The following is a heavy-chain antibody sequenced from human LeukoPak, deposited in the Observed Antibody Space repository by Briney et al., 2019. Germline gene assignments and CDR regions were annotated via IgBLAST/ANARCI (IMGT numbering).Heavy chain of an antibody. CDR1: GGTFSSYA. Sequence: SVKVSCKASGGTFSSYAISWVRQAPGQGLEWMGRIIPILGIANYAQKFQGRVTITADKSTSTAYMELSSLRSEDTDVYYCADQTPGGIWGQGTMVTVSS. CDR2: IIPILGIA. V-gene: IGHV1-69*04. CDR3: ADQTPGGI. J-gene: IGHJ3*02. D-gene: IGHD2-8*02.